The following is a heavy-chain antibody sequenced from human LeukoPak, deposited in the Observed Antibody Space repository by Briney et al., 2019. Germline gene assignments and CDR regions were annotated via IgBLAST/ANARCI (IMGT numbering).Heavy chain of an antibody. CDR3: AKYSGSYYYPPNWDS. V-gene: IGHV3-23*01. CDR1: GFTFSSYA. D-gene: IGHD1-26*01. Sequence: GGSLRLSCAASGFTFSSYAMTWVRQAPGKGLEWVSGISGSGSSTYYADSVKGRFTLSRDYPKNTLYLQMNSLRAEDTAVYFCAKYSGSYYYPPNWDSWGQGTLVTVSS. CDR2: ISGSGSST. J-gene: IGHJ4*02.